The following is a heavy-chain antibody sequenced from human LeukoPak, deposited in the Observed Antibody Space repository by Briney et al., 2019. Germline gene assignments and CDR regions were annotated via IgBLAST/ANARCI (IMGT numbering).Heavy chain of an antibody. D-gene: IGHD3-22*01. CDR2: IYYSGST. Sequence: SETLSLTCTVSGGSISGYYWSWIRQPPGKGLEWIGYIYYSGSTNYNPSLKSRVTISVDTSKNQFSLKLSSVTAADTAVYYCASDSSGYSHDYWGQGTLVTVSS. CDR1: GGSISGYY. V-gene: IGHV4-59*12. J-gene: IGHJ4*02. CDR3: ASDSSGYSHDY.